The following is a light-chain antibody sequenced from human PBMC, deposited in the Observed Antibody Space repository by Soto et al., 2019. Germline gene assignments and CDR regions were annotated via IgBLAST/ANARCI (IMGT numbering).Light chain of an antibody. CDR3: QQCRNWQLT. V-gene: IGKV3-15*01. Sequence: EIVMTQSPATLSVSPGEGATLSCKASQTVYNNLAWYQQRPGQPPRLLIYDASTRATGISARFSGSGYGTEFTLTISSLQSEDFAVYFCQQCRNWQLTFGGGTKVEIK. J-gene: IGKJ4*01. CDR2: DAS. CDR1: QTVYNN.